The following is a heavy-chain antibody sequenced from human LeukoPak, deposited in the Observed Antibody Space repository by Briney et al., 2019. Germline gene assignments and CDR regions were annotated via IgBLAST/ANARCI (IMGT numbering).Heavy chain of an antibody. CDR3: ATGLINLVVPDY. CDR1: GYTLTELS. J-gene: IGHJ4*02. CDR2: FDPEDGET. Sequence: ASVKVSCKVSGYTLTELSMHWVRQAPGKGLEWMGGFDPEDGETIYAQKFQGRVTMTEDTSTDTAYMELSSLRSEDTAVYYCATGLINLVVPDYWGQGTLVTVSS. D-gene: IGHD2-2*01. V-gene: IGHV1-24*01.